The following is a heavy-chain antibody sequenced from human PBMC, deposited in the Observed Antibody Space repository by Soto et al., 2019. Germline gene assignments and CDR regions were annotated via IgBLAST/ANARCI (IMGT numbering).Heavy chain of an antibody. V-gene: IGHV1-69*13. CDR1: GGTFSSYA. Sequence: ASVKVSCKASGGTFSSYAISWVRQAPGQGLEWMGGIIPIFGTANYAQKFQGRVTITADESTSTAYMELSSLRSEDTAVYYCARDRYGSGEGMAFDIWGQGTMVTVSS. J-gene: IGHJ3*02. CDR3: ARDRYGSGEGMAFDI. CDR2: IIPIFGTA. D-gene: IGHD3-10*01.